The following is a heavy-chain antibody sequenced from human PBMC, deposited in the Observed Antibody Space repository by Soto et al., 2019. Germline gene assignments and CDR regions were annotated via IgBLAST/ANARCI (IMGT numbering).Heavy chain of an antibody. D-gene: IGHD3-10*01. Sequence: GGSLRLSCLASGFTFSDYAMTWVRHVPGRGLEWVASLDGAGGSTYYADSVRGRFTISRDNSQNTLFLQMKRLTVDDTVIYYCAAPRDEYGSGVSWFTYGMDIWGQGTTVTVSS. V-gene: IGHV3-23*01. J-gene: IGHJ6*02. CDR1: GFTFSDYA. CDR3: AAPRDEYGSGVSWFTYGMDI. CDR2: LDGAGGST.